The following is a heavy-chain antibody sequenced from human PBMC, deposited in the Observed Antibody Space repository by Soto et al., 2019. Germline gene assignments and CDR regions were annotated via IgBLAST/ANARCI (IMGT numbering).Heavy chain of an antibody. D-gene: IGHD1-1*01. CDR3: ARVTPGNNLYYFSGLDV. V-gene: IGHV3-30-3*01. CDR2: IAYDGINT. Sequence: GSLRLSCIASGFHFGTYAIHWVGQAPGKGLQWVALIAYDGINTYYADSVKGRFTISRDNSKNTLHLQMNSLRPEDTGVYFCARVTPGNNLYYFSGLDVWGQGTSVTVSS. J-gene: IGHJ6*02. CDR1: GFHFGTYA.